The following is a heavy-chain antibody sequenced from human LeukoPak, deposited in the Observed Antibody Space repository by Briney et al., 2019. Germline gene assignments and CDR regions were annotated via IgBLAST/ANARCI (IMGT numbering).Heavy chain of an antibody. CDR2: IKSDGSST. J-gene: IGHJ4*02. Sequence: PGGSLRLSCAASGFVFSDYWMHWVRQGPGKGLVWVSRIKSDGSSTNYADSVKGRFTISRDNAKNTLYLQMNSLRAEDTAVYYCSRGFLRTALDYWGQGTLVTVSS. CDR1: GFVFSDYW. V-gene: IGHV3-74*01. CDR3: SRGFLRTALDY. D-gene: IGHD2-21*02.